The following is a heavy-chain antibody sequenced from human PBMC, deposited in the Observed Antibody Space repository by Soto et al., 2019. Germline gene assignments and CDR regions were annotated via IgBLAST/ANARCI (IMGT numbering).Heavy chain of an antibody. D-gene: IGHD2-8*01. V-gene: IGHV1-69*12. CDR1: GGTFSNFA. CDR3: ARDRVMRGNSYYYGMDV. J-gene: IGHJ6*02. Sequence: QVQLVQSGAEVKKPGSSVKVSCKASGGTFSNFAISWVRQAPGQGLEWMGAIIPTFASPYYAQRFQGRISITADASTTTAFMDVSSLRSDDTAVYFCARDRVMRGNSYYYGMDVWGQGTTVTVSS. CDR2: IIPTFASP.